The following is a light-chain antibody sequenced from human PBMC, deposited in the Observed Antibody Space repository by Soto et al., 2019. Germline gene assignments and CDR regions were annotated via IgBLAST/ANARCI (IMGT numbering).Light chain of an antibody. J-gene: IGKJ1*01. CDR2: GAS. V-gene: IGKV3-20*01. CDR1: QSVGSY. CDR3: QHYANSPWT. Sequence: EIVLTQSPGTLSLSPGERATLSYRASQSVGSYLAWYQQKPGQAPRLLIYGASDRATDIPDRFSGRGSGTDFTLIISRLEPEDFAVYYCQHYANSPWTFGQGTKVEIK.